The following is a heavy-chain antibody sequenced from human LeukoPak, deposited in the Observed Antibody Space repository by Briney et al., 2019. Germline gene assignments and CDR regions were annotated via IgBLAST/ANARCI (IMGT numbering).Heavy chain of an antibody. CDR2: IYHSGST. CDR1: GDSISSGGYS. J-gene: IGHJ4*02. V-gene: IGHV4-30-2*01. Sequence: PSQTLSLTCAVSGDSISSGGYSWSWIRQPPGKGLEWIGYIYHSGSTYYNPSLKSRVTISVDRSKNQFSLKLSSVTAADTAVYYCARHSRVGGYWGIYFDYWGQGTLVTVSS. D-gene: IGHD2-21*01. CDR3: ARHSRVGGYWGIYFDY.